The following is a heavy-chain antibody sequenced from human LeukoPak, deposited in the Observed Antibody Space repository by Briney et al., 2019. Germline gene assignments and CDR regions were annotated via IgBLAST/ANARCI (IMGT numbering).Heavy chain of an antibody. V-gene: IGHV1-69*04. CDR2: IIPILGIA. J-gene: IGHJ4*02. D-gene: IGHD2-21*02. Sequence: GASVTVSCKASGGTFSSYAISWVRQAPGQGLEWMGRIIPILGIANYAQKFRGRVTITADKSTSTAYMELSSLRSEDTAVYYCARDKAYCGGDCYSDFDYWGQGTLVTVSS. CDR1: GGTFSSYA. CDR3: ARDKAYCGGDCYSDFDY.